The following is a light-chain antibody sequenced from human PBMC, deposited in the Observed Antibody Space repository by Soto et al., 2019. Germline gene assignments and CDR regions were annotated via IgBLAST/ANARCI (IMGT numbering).Light chain of an antibody. V-gene: IGKV3-11*01. J-gene: IGKJ1*01. CDR1: QSVNTY. Sequence: EIVLTHSPATLSLSPWERATLSFRASQSVNTYLAWYQQKPGQAPRLLMYDASNRATGVPARFSGSGSGTDFTLTISSLDPEDFAVYYCQHRSNWPQTFGQGTKVDI. CDR2: DAS. CDR3: QHRSNWPQT.